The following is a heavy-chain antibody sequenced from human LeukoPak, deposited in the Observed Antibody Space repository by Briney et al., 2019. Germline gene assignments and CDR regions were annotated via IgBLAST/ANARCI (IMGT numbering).Heavy chain of an antibody. V-gene: IGHV4-38-2*02. CDR1: GYSISSGYY. J-gene: IGHJ4*02. CDR3: ARVDWTTDY. D-gene: IGHD3-9*01. CDR2: IYHSGST. Sequence: KPSETLSLTCTVSGYSISSGYYWGWIRQPPGKGLEWIGSIYHSGSTYYNPSLKSRVTISVDTSKNQFSLSLRSVTAADTAVYYCARVDWTTDYWGQGTLVTVSS.